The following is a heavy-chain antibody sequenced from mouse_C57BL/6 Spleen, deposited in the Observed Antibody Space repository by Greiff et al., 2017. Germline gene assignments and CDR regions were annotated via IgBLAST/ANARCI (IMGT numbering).Heavy chain of an antibody. J-gene: IGHJ4*01. V-gene: IGHV3-6*01. CDR3: ARDYDYDGGYAMDY. D-gene: IGHD2-4*01. Sequence: ESGPGLVKPSQSLSLTCSVTGYSITSGYYWNWIRQFPGNKLEWMGYISYGGSNNYNPSLKNRISLTRDTSKNQFFLKLNSVATEDTATYYCARDYDYDGGYAMDYWGQGTSVTVSS. CDR1: GYSITSGYY. CDR2: ISYGGSN.